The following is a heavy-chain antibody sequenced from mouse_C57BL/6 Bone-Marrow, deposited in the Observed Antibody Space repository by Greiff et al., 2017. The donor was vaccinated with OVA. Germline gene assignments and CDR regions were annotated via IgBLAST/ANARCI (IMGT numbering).Heavy chain of an antibody. D-gene: IGHD3-3*01. CDR1: EYEFPSHD. J-gene: IGHJ1*03. CDR2: INSDGGST. Sequence: EVMLVESGGGLVQPGESLKLSCESNEYEFPSHDMSWVRKTPEKRLELVAAINSDGGSTYYPDTMERRFIISRDNTKKTLYLQLSSLRSEDTALYYCARRGGDTNGYFDVWGTGTTVTVSS. CDR3: ARRGGDTNGYFDV. V-gene: IGHV5-2*03.